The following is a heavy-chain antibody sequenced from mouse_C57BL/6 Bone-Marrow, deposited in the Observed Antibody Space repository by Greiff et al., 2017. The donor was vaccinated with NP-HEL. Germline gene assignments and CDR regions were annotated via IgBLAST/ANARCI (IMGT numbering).Heavy chain of an antibody. V-gene: IGHV2-5*01. J-gene: IGHJ1*03. Sequence: QVQLKQSGPGLVQPSKSLSITCTASGFSLTSYGVHWVRQSPGKGLEWLGVIWRGGSTDYNAAFLSRLSITRDNSKSQVFFKMNSLQADDTAIYYCAKELCYCGSSYVRYFGGWGTGTTVTVAS. CDR2: IWRGGST. CDR3: AKELCYCGSSYVRYFGG. CDR1: GFSLTSYG. D-gene: IGHD1-1*01.